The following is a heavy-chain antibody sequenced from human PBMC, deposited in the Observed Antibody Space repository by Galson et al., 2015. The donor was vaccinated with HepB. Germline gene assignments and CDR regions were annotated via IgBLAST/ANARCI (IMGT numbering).Heavy chain of an antibody. CDR1: GFTFSRYS. CDR3: ARGNLYYFDY. V-gene: IGHV3-48*01. CDR2: ISSSSTI. D-gene: IGHD1-14*01. Sequence: SLRLSCAASGFTFSRYSMNWVRQAPGKGLEWISYISSSSTIYYADSAKGRFIISRDNAKNSLYLQMNSLRAEDTAVYYCARGNLYYFDYWGQGTLVTVSS. J-gene: IGHJ4*02.